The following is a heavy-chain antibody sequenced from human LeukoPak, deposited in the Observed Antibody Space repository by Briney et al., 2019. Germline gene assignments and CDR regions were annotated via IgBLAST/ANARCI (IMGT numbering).Heavy chain of an antibody. CDR1: GFTFDDYD. CDR3: AKDYGYSSSWYDY. J-gene: IGHJ4*02. Sequence: PGGSLRLSCEASGFTFDDYDMHWVRQAPGKGREWVSTISWNSASVGYVDSVKGRFTISRDNAKKTLYLQMNSLRPEDTALYYCAKDYGYSSSWYDYWGQGTLVTVSS. D-gene: IGHD6-13*01. CDR2: ISWNSASV. V-gene: IGHV3-9*01.